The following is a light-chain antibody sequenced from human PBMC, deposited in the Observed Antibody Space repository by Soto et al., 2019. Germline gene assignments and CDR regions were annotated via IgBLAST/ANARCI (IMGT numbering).Light chain of an antibody. V-gene: IGKV3-15*01. J-gene: IGKJ2*01. CDR3: QQDHDWPLT. CDR2: GVS. CDR1: QSISGE. Sequence: EIVMTQSPATLSVSPGERATLSCRASQSISGELAWYQQRPGQPPRLLIYGVSTRATGVPDRFIGSGSGSDFTLTISGLQTEDFAVYYCQQDHDWPLTFGQGTRLDI.